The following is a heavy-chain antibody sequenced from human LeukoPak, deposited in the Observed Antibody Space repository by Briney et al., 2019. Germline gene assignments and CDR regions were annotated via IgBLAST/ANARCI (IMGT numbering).Heavy chain of an antibody. J-gene: IGHJ4*02. V-gene: IGHV3-7*03. Sequence: GGSLRLSCAASGFTFSSYWMNWARQAPGKGLEWVASINHNGNVNYYVDSVKGRFSISRDNSKNTLYLQMDSLRGEDTAVYYCAKDFRIGYSAHFDYWGQGALVTVSS. CDR1: GFTFSSYW. CDR3: AKDFRIGYSAHFDY. D-gene: IGHD2-21*01. CDR2: INHNGNVN.